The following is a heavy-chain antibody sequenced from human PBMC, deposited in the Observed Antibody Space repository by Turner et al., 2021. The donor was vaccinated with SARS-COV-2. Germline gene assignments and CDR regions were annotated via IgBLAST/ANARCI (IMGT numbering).Heavy chain of an antibody. V-gene: IGHV1-2*02. CDR1: GYTLTGYY. J-gene: IGHJ4*02. CDR3: ARTFTAMVRVDY. CDR2: INPSSGGT. Sequence: QVQLVQSGAEVKKPGATVKIYCKASGYTLTGYYMHWLRQAPRQGHECMGWINPSSGGTNYAQKFQGRVTMTRDTSISTAYMELSRLRSDDTAVYYCARTFTAMVRVDYWGQGTLVTVSS. D-gene: IGHD5-18*01.